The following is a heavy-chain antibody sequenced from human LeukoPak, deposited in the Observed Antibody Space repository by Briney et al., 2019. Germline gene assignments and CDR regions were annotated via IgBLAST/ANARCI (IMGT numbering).Heavy chain of an antibody. CDR1: GFTFSSYA. D-gene: IGHD6-13*01. V-gene: IGHV3-23*01. CDR3: AKGGGLAAAGLDY. CDR2: ISGSGGST. Sequence: PGGSLGLSCAASGFTFSSYAMSWVRQAPGKGLEWVSTISGSGGSTYYADSVKGRFTISRDNSKNTLYLQMNSLRAEDTAVYYCAKGGGLAAAGLDYWGQGTLVTVSS. J-gene: IGHJ4*02.